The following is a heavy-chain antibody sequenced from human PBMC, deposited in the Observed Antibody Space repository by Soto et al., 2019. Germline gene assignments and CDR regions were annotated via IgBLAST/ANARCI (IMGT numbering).Heavy chain of an antibody. D-gene: IGHD1-26*01. CDR1: GFTFISYA. V-gene: IGHV3-23*01. J-gene: IGHJ5*02. CDR2: ISGSGGST. CDR3: AKDVSWDPPLVSDP. Sequence: PVGSLRLSCAASGFTFISYARSWVRQAPGEGLEWVSAISGSGGSTYYADSVKGRFTISRDNSKNTLYLQMNSLRAEDTAVYYCAKDVSWDPPLVSDPWGQGTLVTVSS.